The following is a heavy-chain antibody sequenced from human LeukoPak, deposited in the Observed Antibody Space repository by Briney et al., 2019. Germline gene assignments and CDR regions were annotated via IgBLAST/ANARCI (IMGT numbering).Heavy chain of an antibody. D-gene: IGHD3-9*01. CDR1: GYSFTSYW. V-gene: IGHV5-51*01. Sequence: GESLKISCKGSGYSFTSYWIGWVRRMPGKGLEWMGIIYPGDSDTRYSPSFQGQVTISADKSVSTAYLQWSSLKASDTAMYYCARSPIDYDILTGYPFYFDYWGQGTLVTVSS. CDR2: IYPGDSDT. CDR3: ARSPIDYDILTGYPFYFDY. J-gene: IGHJ4*02.